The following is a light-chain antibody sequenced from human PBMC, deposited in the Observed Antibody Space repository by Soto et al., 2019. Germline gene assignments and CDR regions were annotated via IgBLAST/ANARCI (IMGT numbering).Light chain of an antibody. CDR3: QKSYSAPRT. V-gene: IGKV1-39*01. J-gene: IGKJ1*01. CDR2: AAS. CDR1: QSVSSH. Sequence: DIQMTQSPSSLSASVGDRVTITCRASQSVSSHLNWYQQQPGKAPKVLIYAASRLQGGVPSRFSGSGSGTDFTLTISSLQPEDFATYYCQKSYSAPRTFGQGTKVEI.